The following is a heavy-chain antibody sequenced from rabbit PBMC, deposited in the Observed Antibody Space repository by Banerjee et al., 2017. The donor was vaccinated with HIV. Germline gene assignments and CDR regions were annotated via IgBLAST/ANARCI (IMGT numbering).Heavy chain of an antibody. Sequence: QSLEESGGDLVKPGASLTLTCTASGFSFTSYYMCWVRQAPGKGLEWIACIYTGSSVGTYYASWAKGRFTISKTSSTTVTLQMTSLTAADTATYFCARDYAGYAGYGYYPDNLWGQGTLVTVS. D-gene: IGHD8-1*01. CDR3: ARDYAGYAGYGYYPDNL. CDR2: IYTGSSVGT. CDR1: GFSFTSYY. J-gene: IGHJ4*01. V-gene: IGHV1S40*01.